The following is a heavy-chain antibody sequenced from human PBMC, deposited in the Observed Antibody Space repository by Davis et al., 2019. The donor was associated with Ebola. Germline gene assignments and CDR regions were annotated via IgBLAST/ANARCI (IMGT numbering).Heavy chain of an antibody. Sequence: PGGSLRLSCKGSGYSFTSYWISWVRQMPGKGLEWMGRIDPSDSYTNYSPSFQGHVTISADKSISTAYLQWSSLKASDTAMYYCATLRRTITGMDDGFDIWGQGTMVTVSS. J-gene: IGHJ3*02. V-gene: IGHV5-10-1*01. CDR3: ATLRRTITGMDDGFDI. D-gene: IGHD2-8*02. CDR2: IDPSDSYT. CDR1: GYSFTSYW.